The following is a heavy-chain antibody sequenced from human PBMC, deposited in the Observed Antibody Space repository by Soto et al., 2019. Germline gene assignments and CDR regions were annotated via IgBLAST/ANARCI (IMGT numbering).Heavy chain of an antibody. CDR3: ARDKDRDQLGGNYYSALDV. V-gene: IGHV1-69*12. CDR2: IIPIFRTP. CDR1: GDTFSSFA. Sequence: QVQLVQSGAEVKKPGSSVKVSCKASGDTFSSFAISWVRQAPGQGLEWMGGIIPIFRTPKYAQKFQGRVTITADEPTSTAYMELSSLRSEATAVYYCARDKDRDQLGGNYYSALDVWGQGTTVIVSS. J-gene: IGHJ6*02. D-gene: IGHD1-1*01.